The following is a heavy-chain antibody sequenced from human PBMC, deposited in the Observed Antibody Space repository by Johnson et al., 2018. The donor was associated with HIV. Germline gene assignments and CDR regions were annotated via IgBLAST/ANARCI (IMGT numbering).Heavy chain of an antibody. J-gene: IGHJ3*02. Sequence: QVQLVESGGGVVQPGRSLRLSCAASGFTFSSYGMHWVRQAPGKGLEWVAFIRYDGSNKYYADSVKGRFTISRDNSKNTLYLQMTSLRAEDTAVYYCAKEEEDAFDIWGQGTMVTVSS. CDR3: AKEEEDAFDI. V-gene: IGHV3-30*02. CDR1: GFTFSSYG. CDR2: IRYDGSNK.